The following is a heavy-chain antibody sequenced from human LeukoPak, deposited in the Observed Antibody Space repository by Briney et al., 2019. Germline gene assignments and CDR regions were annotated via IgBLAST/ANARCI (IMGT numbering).Heavy chain of an antibody. Sequence: GGSLRLSCAASGFILGNYGMSWVRQAPGKGLEWVAFIQNDGSNKYYADSVKGRFTISRDNSKNTLYLQMNSLRAADTAVYYCALGSLQLWLWGFDYWGQGTLVTVSS. CDR3: ALGSLQLWLWGFDY. D-gene: IGHD5-18*01. J-gene: IGHJ4*02. V-gene: IGHV3-30*02. CDR2: IQNDGSNK. CDR1: GFILGNYG.